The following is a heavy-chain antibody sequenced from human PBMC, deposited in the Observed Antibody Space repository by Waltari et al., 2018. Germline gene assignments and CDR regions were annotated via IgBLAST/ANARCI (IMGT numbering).Heavy chain of an antibody. D-gene: IGHD2-15*01. J-gene: IGHJ4*02. V-gene: IGHV1-24*01. CDR1: GYTLTELS. CDR3: ATVPGYCSGGSCYPAGYGDYLFDY. Sequence: QVQLVQSGAEVKKPGASVKVSCKVSGYTLTELSMHWVRQAPGKGLEVMGGLEPEDGETIYAQKFQGRVTMTEDTSTDTAYMGLSSLGSEDTAVYYCATVPGYCSGGSCYPAGYGDYLFDYWGQGTLVTVSS. CDR2: LEPEDGET.